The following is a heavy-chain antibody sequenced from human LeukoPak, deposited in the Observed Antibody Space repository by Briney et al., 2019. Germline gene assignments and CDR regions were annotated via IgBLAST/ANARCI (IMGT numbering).Heavy chain of an antibody. Sequence: PGGSLRLSCAASGFTFSTYAMSWVRQPPGKGLEWIGSIYYSGSTYYNPSLKSRVTISVDTSKNQFSLKLSSVTAADTAVYYCARHIIQLWLPDYFDYWGQGTLVTVSS. J-gene: IGHJ4*02. CDR2: IYYSGST. D-gene: IGHD5-18*01. CDR3: ARHIIQLWLPDYFDY. V-gene: IGHV4-39*01. CDR1: GFTFSTYA.